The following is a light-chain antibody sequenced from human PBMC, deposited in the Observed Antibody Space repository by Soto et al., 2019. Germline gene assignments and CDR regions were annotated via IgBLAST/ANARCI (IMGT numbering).Light chain of an antibody. CDR1: SSNIGSNY. CDR2: RNN. V-gene: IGLV1-47*01. Sequence: QSVLTQPPSASGTPGQRVTISWSGSSSNIGSNYVYWYPQLPGTAPKLLIYRNNQRPSGVPDRFSGSKSGTSASLAISGLRSEDEADYYCAAWDDSLSGVVFGGGTKLTVL. CDR3: AAWDDSLSGVV. J-gene: IGLJ2*01.